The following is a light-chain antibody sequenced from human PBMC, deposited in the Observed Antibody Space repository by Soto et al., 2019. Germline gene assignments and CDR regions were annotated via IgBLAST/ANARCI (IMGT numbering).Light chain of an antibody. CDR2: EVN. J-gene: IGLJ3*02. V-gene: IGLV2-8*01. CDR1: SRDVGGYNY. Sequence: QSALTQPPSASGSPGQSVTISCTGTSRDVGGYNYVSWYQQHPGKAPKLMIYEVNKRPSGVPDRFSGSKSGNTASLTVTGLQAADEADYYCSSYGGTNTLVMFGGGTKLTVL. CDR3: SSYGGTNTLVM.